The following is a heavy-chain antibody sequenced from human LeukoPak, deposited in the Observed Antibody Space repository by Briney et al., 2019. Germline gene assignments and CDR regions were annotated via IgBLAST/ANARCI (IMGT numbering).Heavy chain of an antibody. CDR3: ARALNWFDP. V-gene: IGHV4-59*01. CDR1: GGSICSYY. J-gene: IGHJ5*02. CDR2: IYYSGST. Sequence: PSETLSLTXTVSGGSICSYYWSWIRQPPGKGLEWIGYIYYSGSTNYNPSLKSRVTISVDTSKNQFSLKLSSVTAADTAVYYCARALNWFDPWGQGTLVTVSS.